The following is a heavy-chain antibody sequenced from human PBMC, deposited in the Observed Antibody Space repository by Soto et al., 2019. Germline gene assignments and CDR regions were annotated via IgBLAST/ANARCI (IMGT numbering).Heavy chain of an antibody. CDR1: GESISSSSYY. CDR2: IYYSGRT. J-gene: IGHJ4*02. CDR3: ARQRTTVVTQAYFDH. D-gene: IGHD2-21*02. V-gene: IGHV4-39*01. Sequence: SETLSLTCIVSGESISSSSYYWGWIRQPPGKGLEWIGSIYYSGRTYYNPSFKSRVTISIDTSKNQFSLKLSSVTATDTAVYYCARQRTTVVTQAYFDHRGQRAPVTVSS.